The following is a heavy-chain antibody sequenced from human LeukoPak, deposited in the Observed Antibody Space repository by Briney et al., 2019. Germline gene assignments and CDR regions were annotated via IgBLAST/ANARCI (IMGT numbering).Heavy chain of an antibody. Sequence: PGGSLRLSCEASGFTFSPYAMHWVRQAPGKGLEWVSFISYDGSNEYYADSVKGRFTVSRDNSKNTLYLQMSSLRAEDTAVYYCAKAGTAFWGQGTVVIVSS. D-gene: IGHD6-13*01. CDR2: ISYDGSNE. CDR3: AKAGTAF. CDR1: GFTFSPYA. V-gene: IGHV3-30*04. J-gene: IGHJ4*02.